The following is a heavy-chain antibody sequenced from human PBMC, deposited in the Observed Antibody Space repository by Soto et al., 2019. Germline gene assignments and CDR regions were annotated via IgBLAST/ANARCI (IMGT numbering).Heavy chain of an antibody. Sequence: QVQLVESGGGVVQPGRSLRLSCAASGFSFNNYAMHWVRQAPGKGLEWVTLISDDGSKKYFADSVKGRFTVSRDNSKNTLFLGMNSLKSEDTAVYYCAKSAHPAVVTLYYFDSWGQGTLVTVSS. V-gene: IGHV3-30*18. CDR3: AKSAHPAVVTLYYFDS. D-gene: IGHD2-21*01. CDR2: ISDDGSKK. CDR1: GFSFNNYA. J-gene: IGHJ4*02.